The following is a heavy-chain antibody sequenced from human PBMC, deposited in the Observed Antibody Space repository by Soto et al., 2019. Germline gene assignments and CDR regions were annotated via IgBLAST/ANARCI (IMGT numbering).Heavy chain of an antibody. CDR3: ATYSSSKGYFDY. CDR1: GYTFTSYG. D-gene: IGHD6-6*01. CDR2: ISGYNDDT. J-gene: IGHJ4*02. V-gene: IGHV1-18*04. Sequence: ASVKVSCKASGYTFTSYGISWVRQAPGQGLEWMGWISGYNDDTNYAQRLQGRVTMTTDTSTSTAYMELRSLRYDDTAGYYCATYSSSKGYFDYLGQGTLVPVSP.